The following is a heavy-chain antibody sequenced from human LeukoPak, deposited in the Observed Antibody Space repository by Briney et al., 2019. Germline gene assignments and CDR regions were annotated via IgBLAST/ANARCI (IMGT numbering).Heavy chain of an antibody. J-gene: IGHJ4*02. Sequence: GRSLRLSCAASGFTFSSYGMHWVRQAPGKGLEWVAVISYDGSNKYYADSVKGRFTISRDNSKNTLYLQMNSLRAEDTAVYYCARDLLLAARVNDYWGQGTLVTVSS. CDR1: GFTFSSYG. CDR2: ISYDGSNK. CDR3: ARDLLLAARVNDY. V-gene: IGHV3-30*03. D-gene: IGHD2-15*01.